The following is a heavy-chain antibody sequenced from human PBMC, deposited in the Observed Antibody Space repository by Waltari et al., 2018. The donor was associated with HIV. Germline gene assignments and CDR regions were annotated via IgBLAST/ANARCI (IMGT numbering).Heavy chain of an antibody. CDR3: ARVAYSSSWTPPFDY. CDR2: INPSGGYT. D-gene: IGHD6-13*01. Sequence: QVQLVQSGAEVKKPGASVKVSCKASGYTFTSYYMHWVRQAPGQGLEWMGIINPSGGYTSYAQKFQGRVTMTRDTSTSTVYMELSSLRSDDAAVYCCARVAYSSSWTPPFDYWGQGTLVTVSS. CDR1: GYTFTSYY. J-gene: IGHJ4*02. V-gene: IGHV1-46*01.